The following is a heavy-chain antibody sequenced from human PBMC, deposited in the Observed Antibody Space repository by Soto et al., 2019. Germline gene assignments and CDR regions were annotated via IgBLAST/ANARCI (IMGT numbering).Heavy chain of an antibody. Sequence: ETLSLTCTVSGRSLSSYCWTWIRQSPGKGLEWIGYVYFSGNTNYNPSLKSRVTISIDTSKNQFSLRLASVTAADTAFSHSGRVRHSGYVLPWGPGTRATVS. CDR2: VYFSGNT. J-gene: IGHJ5*02. CDR1: GRSLSSYC. D-gene: IGHD6-25*01. V-gene: IGHV4-59*01. CDR3: GRVRHSGYVLP.